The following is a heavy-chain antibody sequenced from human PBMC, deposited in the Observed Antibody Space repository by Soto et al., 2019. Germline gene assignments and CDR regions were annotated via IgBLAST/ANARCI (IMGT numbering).Heavy chain of an antibody. Sequence: LRLSCAASGFTCSSYDMSWVRQAPGKGLEWVSTILVSGSTHYPDSVKGRFTISRDNSKNTVFLQMNSLTAGDTAVYYCAKATATGGGAFDICGQGTMVTVSS. D-gene: IGHD2-8*02. CDR2: ILVSGST. CDR1: GFTCSSYD. V-gene: IGHV3-23*01. CDR3: AKATATGGGAFDI. J-gene: IGHJ3*02.